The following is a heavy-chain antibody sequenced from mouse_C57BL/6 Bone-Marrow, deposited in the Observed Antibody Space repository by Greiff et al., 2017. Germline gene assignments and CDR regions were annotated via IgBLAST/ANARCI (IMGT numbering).Heavy chain of an antibody. V-gene: IGHV1-81*01. J-gene: IGHJ2*01. D-gene: IGHD2-10*02. CDR3: ARLGGYGPYYFDY. CDR2: IYPRSGNT. CDR1: GYTFTSYG. Sequence: QVQLKQSGAELARPGASVKLSCKASGYTFTSYGISWAKQRTGQGLEWIGEIYPRSGNTYYNEKFKGKATLTADKSSSTAYMELRSLTSEDSAVYFCARLGGYGPYYFDYWGQGTTLTVSS.